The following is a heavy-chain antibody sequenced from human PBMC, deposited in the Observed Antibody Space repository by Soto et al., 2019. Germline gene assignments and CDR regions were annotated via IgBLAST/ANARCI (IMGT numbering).Heavy chain of an antibody. V-gene: IGHV1-24*01. J-gene: IGHJ4*02. Sequence: QVQLVPSGAEVKKPGASVKVSCKVSGYTLTELSMHWVRQSPGKGLEWMGGFDPEDGETIYAQKFQVRVTMTEDTSTYTAYMELSSLRSEDPAVYYCATDPGEPTGYWGQGTLVTVSS. CDR3: ATDPGEPTGY. CDR2: FDPEDGET. D-gene: IGHD3-16*01. CDR1: GYTLTELS.